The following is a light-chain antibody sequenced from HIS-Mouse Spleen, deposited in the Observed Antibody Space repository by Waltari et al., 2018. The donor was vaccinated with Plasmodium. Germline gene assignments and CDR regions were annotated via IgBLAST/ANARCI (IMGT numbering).Light chain of an antibody. CDR3: QVWDSSSDHVV. J-gene: IGLJ2*01. CDR1: HIGSKR. V-gene: IGLV3-21*03. CDR2: DDS. Sequence: SYVLTQPPSVSVAPGKTARITWGGNHIGSKRGHWYQQKPGQAPVLVVYDDSDRPSGIPERFSGSNSGNTATLTISRVEAGDEADYYCQVWDSSSDHVVFGGGTKLTVL.